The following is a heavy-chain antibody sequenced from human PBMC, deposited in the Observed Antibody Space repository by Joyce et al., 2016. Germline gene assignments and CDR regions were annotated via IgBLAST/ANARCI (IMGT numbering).Heavy chain of an antibody. D-gene: IGHD7-27*01. CDR1: GYTFTNFD. J-gene: IGHJ4*02. CDR3: ARNKYGTGDFDF. CDR2: MTPNSGNT. Sequence: QVQLVQSGAEVKKPGASVKVSCKASGYTFTNFDIKWVRQAPGQGLEWLGWMTPNSGNTGYTQNFQGRVTMTRDTSISTAYMELSSLRSEDTAVYFCARNKYGTGDFDFWGQGTPVTVSS. V-gene: IGHV1-8*01.